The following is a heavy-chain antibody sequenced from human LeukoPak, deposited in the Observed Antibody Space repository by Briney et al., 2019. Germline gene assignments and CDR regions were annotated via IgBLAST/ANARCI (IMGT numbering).Heavy chain of an antibody. CDR3: ARDYGIAARGNWFDP. D-gene: IGHD6-13*01. J-gene: IGHJ5*02. Sequence: SETLSLTCTVSGGSISSGGYYWSWIRQHPGKGLEWIGYIYYSGSTYYNPSLKSRVTISVDTSKNQFSLKLSSVTAADTAVYYCARDYGIAARGNWFDPWGQGTPVTVSS. CDR2: IYYSGST. CDR1: GGSISSGGYY. V-gene: IGHV4-31*03.